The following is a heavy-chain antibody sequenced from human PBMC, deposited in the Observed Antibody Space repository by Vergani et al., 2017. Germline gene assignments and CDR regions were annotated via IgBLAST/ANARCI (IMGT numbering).Heavy chain of an antibody. CDR1: GYTFTSYG. Sequence: QVQLVQSGAEVKTPGASVKVSCKASGYTFTSYGNSWVRQAPGQGLEWMGWISAYNGNTNYAQKLQGRVTMTTDTSTSTASMERRSLRSDDTAKYYCARMVAEHNWFDAGSQGSLVTVSS. J-gene: IGHJ5*02. CDR3: ARMVAEHNWFDA. D-gene: IGHD2-8*01. CDR2: ISAYNGNT. V-gene: IGHV1-18*01.